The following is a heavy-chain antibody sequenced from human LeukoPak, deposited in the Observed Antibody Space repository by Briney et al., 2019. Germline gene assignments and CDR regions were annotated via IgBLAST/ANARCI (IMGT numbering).Heavy chain of an antibody. CDR3: ARDLMGDPYYDILTEPIKEDY. D-gene: IGHD3-9*01. CDR1: GYTFTSYG. J-gene: IGHJ4*02. V-gene: IGHV1-18*01. Sequence: GASVKVSCKASGYTFTSYGISWVRQAPGQGLEWMGWIGAYSGNTNYAQKLQGRVTMTTDTSTSTAYMELRSLRSDDTAVYYCARDLMGDPYYDILTEPIKEDYWGQGTLVTVSS. CDR2: IGAYSGNT.